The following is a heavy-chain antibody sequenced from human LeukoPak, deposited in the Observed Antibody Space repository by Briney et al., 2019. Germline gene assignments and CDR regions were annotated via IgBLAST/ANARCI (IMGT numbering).Heavy chain of an antibody. J-gene: IGHJ4*02. CDR3: ARVSRRITMIVVVIKSSDFDY. CDR2: ISAYNGNT. Sequence: ASVKVSCKASGYTFTSYGISWVRQAPGQGLEWMGWISAYNGNTNYAQKLQGRVTMTTDTSTSTAYTELRSLRSDDTAVYYCARVSRRITMIVVVIKSSDFDYWGQGTLVTVSS. D-gene: IGHD3-22*01. CDR1: GYTFTSYG. V-gene: IGHV1-18*01.